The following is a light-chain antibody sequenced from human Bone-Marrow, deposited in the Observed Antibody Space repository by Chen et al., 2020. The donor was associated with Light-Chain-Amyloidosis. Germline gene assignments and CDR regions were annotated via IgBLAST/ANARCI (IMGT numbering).Light chain of an antibody. CDR1: DIGSKS. CDR2: DDS. CDR3: KVWDIRSSHVA. Sequence: SYVLTQAPSVSVAPGQTAAIPCGGKDIGSKSVHWYQQKPDQAHVVVVHDDSDRPSGIPERFSGSNSGNTATLNITRVEVGDEADYYCKVWDIRSSHVAFGGGTKLTVL. J-gene: IGLJ2*01. V-gene: IGLV3-21*02.